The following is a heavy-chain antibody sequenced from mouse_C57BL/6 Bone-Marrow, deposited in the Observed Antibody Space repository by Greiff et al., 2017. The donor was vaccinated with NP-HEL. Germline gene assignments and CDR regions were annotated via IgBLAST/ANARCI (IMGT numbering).Heavy chain of an antibody. Sequence: QVQLQQPGAGLVGPGSSVKLSCKASGSTFTSSWLHWVNQRPIQGLEWLGNIAPSDSETHYNQKFKDKATLTVDKSSSTAYMQLSSLTSEDSAVYYCARSDYGSRDYWGQGTTLTVSS. D-gene: IGHD1-1*01. CDR2: IAPSDSET. J-gene: IGHJ2*01. CDR1: GSTFTSSW. CDR3: ARSDYGSRDY. V-gene: IGHV1-52*01.